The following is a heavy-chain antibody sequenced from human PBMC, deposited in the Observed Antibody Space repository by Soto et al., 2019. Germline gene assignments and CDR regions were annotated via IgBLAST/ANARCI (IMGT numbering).Heavy chain of an antibody. CDR1: GYTFTSYD. V-gene: IGHV1-8*01. CDR2: MNPNSGNT. J-gene: IGHJ6*03. Sequence: ASVKVSCKASGYTFTSYDINWVRQATGQGLEWMGWMNPNSGNTGYAQKFQGRVTMTRNTSISTAYMEMSSLRSEDTAVYYCARGVHYDILTGTYYYYYYYMDVWGKGTTVTVSS. D-gene: IGHD3-9*01. CDR3: ARGVHYDILTGTYYYYYYYMDV.